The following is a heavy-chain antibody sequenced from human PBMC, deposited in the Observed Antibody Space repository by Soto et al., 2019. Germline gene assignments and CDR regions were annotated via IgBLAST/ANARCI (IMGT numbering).Heavy chain of an antibody. D-gene: IGHD3-16*01. Sequence: SVKFSFKASGGTFSSYAISWVRQAPGQGLEWMGGIIPIFGTANYAQKFQGRVTITADESTSTAYMELSSLRSEDTAVYYCARFYMMATNHYGMDVWGQGTTVTVSS. CDR3: ARFYMMATNHYGMDV. CDR1: GGTFSSYA. J-gene: IGHJ6*01. V-gene: IGHV1-69*13. CDR2: IIPIFGTA.